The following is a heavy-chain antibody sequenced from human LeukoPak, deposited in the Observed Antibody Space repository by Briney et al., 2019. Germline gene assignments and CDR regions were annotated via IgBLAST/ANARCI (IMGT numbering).Heavy chain of an antibody. CDR2: INPNSGGT. D-gene: IGHD6-13*01. CDR3: ARDASPGIAAAYYYYSMDV. J-gene: IGHJ6*02. Sequence: ASVKVSCKASGYTFTGYYMHWVRQAPGQGLEWMGWINPNSGGTNYAQKFQGWVTMTRDTSISTAYMELSRLRSDDTAVYYCARDASPGIAAAYYYYSMDVWGQGTTVTVSS. CDR1: GYTFTGYY. V-gene: IGHV1-2*04.